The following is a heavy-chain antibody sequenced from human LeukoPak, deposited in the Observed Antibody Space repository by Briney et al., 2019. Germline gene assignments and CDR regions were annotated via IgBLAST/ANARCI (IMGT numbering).Heavy chain of an antibody. CDR2: MNPNSGNT. CDR1: GYTFTSYD. J-gene: IGHJ4*02. V-gene: IGHV1-8*01. CDR3: ARYSSGWYFLDY. Sequence: ASVKVSCKGSGYTFTSYDINWVRQATGQGLEWMGWMNPNSGNTGYAQKFQGRVTMTRNTSISTAYMELSSLRSEDTAVYYCARYSSGWYFLDYWGQGTLVTVSS. D-gene: IGHD6-19*01.